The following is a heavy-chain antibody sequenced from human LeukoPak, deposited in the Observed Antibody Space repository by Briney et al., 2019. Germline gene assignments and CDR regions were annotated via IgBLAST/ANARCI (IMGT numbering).Heavy chain of an antibody. D-gene: IGHD3-22*01. Sequence: GASVKVSCKASGGTFSSYAISWVRQAPGQGLEWMGIINPSGGSTSYAQKFQGRVTMTRDTSTSTVYMELSSLRSEDTAVYYCAREGNYYDSSGYYRPWFDPWGQGTLVTVSS. CDR3: AREGNYYDSSGYYRPWFDP. CDR1: GGTFSSYA. V-gene: IGHV1-46*01. J-gene: IGHJ5*02. CDR2: INPSGGST.